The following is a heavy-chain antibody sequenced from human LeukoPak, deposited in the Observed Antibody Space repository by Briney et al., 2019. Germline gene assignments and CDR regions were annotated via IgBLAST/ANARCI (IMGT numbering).Heavy chain of an antibody. Sequence: PSETLSLTCAVYGESLNSYYWSWVRRAPGKGLEWVLGISGSGGSTNYADSVKGRFTISRDNSKNTLYLQMNSLRAEDTAVYYCARNDRYSSSPNYYFDYWGQGTLVTVSS. J-gene: IGHJ4*02. D-gene: IGHD6-13*01. CDR2: ISGSGGST. V-gene: IGHV3-23*01. CDR3: ARNDRYSSSPNYYFDY. CDR1: GESLNSYY.